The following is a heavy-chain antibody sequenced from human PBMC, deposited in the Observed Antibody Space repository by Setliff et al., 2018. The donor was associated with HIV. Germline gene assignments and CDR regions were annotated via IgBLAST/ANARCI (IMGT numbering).Heavy chain of an antibody. D-gene: IGHD3-10*01. CDR1: GGTSSTHA. V-gene: IGHV1-69*10. CDR3: AGPRGDEAFDI. J-gene: IGHJ3*02. CDR2: IISILEIT. Sequence: SVKVSCKASGGTSSTHAMNWVRQAPGQGLEWMGQIISILEITDYAQKFQGRLTITADEPTNTIYMELSGPRSEDTAVYYCAGPRGDEAFDIWGQGTMVTVSS.